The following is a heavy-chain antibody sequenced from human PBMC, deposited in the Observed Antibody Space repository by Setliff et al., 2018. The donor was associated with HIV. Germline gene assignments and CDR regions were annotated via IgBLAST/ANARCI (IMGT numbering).Heavy chain of an antibody. V-gene: IGHV4-39*07. Sequence: SETLSLTCTVSGDSISSSGPGYYWGWVRQPPGGGLEWIGSVYHSGSTHYNPSLQSRVTISVDKSKSQFSLKLNSVTAADTAVYYCGGNGYYSIDYWGQGTLVTVSS. CDR3: GGNGYYSIDY. CDR1: GDSISSSGPGYY. CDR2: VYHSGST. D-gene: IGHD3-22*01. J-gene: IGHJ4*02.